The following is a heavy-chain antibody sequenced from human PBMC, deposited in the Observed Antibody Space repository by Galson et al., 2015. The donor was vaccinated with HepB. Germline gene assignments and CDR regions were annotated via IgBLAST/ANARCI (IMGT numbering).Heavy chain of an antibody. Sequence: SLRLSCAASGFTFSTYEMNWVRQAPGKGLEWLSYISRSGLTIFYADSVKGRFTISRDNAKNSLYLEMNSLRSDDTAIYYCARGSIYTGYDCWGQGTLVTVSS. D-gene: IGHD5-12*01. CDR1: GFTFSTYE. CDR3: ARGSIYTGYDC. J-gene: IGHJ4*02. CDR2: ISRSGLTI. V-gene: IGHV3-48*03.